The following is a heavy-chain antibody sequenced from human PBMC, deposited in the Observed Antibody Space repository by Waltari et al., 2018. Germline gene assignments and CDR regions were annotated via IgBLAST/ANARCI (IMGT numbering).Heavy chain of an antibody. D-gene: IGHD1-26*01. Sequence: EVHLVESGGGSVQPGGSLRLSCAASGFIFGNVWMHWVRQVPGKGLVWFLRFNDDGSTISYADSVKGRFTISRDNAKNTLYLQMDSLRVEDTAVYYCTRTLVGPYPFENWGQGTLVTVSS. CDR2: FNDDGSTI. V-gene: IGHV3-74*01. CDR1: GFIFGNVW. CDR3: TRTLVGPYPFEN. J-gene: IGHJ4*02.